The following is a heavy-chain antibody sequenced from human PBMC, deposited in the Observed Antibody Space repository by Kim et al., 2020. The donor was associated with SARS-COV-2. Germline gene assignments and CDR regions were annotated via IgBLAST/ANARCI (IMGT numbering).Heavy chain of an antibody. V-gene: IGHV3-30*04. CDR1: GFTFSSYA. CDR2: ISYDGSNK. Sequence: GGSLRLSCAASGFTFSSYAMHWVRQAPGKGLEWVAVISYDGSNKYYADSVKGRFTISRDNSKNTLYLQMNSLRAEDTAVYYCARSLGVVGATHPGLLFSGQDLLGWDPFDYWGQGTLVTVSS. J-gene: IGHJ4*02. CDR3: ARSLGVVGATHPGLLFSGQDLLGWDPFDY. D-gene: IGHD1-26*01.